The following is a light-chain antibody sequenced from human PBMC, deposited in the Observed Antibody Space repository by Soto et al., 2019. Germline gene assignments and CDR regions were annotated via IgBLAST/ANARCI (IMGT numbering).Light chain of an antibody. CDR2: AAS. Sequence: DIQLTQSPSFLSASVGDRVTITCRASQASNTFLAWYQQTPGKARKFLVYAASTLQSGVPSRFSGSGSGTEFTLTIPSLQPEDFATYYGQHLSSHPYPVGQGTKLEI. J-gene: IGKJ2*01. V-gene: IGKV1-9*01. CDR3: QHLSSHPYP. CDR1: QASNTF.